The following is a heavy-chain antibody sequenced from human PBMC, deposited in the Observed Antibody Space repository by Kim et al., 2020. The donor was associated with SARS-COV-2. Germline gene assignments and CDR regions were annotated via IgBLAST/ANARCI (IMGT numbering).Heavy chain of an antibody. CDR3: ARVKGSGSYYNPFRYYGMDV. Sequence: RVTISVDTSKNQFSLKLSSVTAADTAVYYCARVKGSGSYYNPFRYYGMDVWGQGTTVTVSS. J-gene: IGHJ6*02. V-gene: IGHV4-34*01. D-gene: IGHD3-10*01.